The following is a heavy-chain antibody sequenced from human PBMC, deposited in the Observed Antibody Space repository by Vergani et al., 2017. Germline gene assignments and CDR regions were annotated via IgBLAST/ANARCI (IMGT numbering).Heavy chain of an antibody. V-gene: IGHV3-7*04. CDR1: GFIFSSNW. J-gene: IGHJ4*02. D-gene: IGHD2-15*01. CDR2: IKQDGSEK. Sequence: EVQLVESGGGLVQPGGSLRLSCEASGFIFSSNWMSWVRQAPGNGLEWVGNIKQDGSEKYYVDSVKGRFTISRDNAKNSLYLQMNSLRAEDTAVYYCAGGPGYSSGGGFDYWGQGTLVTVSS. CDR3: AGGPGYSSGGGFDY.